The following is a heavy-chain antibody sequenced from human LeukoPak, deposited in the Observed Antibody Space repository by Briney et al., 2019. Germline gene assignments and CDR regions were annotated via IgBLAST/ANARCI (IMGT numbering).Heavy chain of an antibody. J-gene: IGHJ4*01. D-gene: IGHD3-10*01. CDR3: ARTMVRPI. V-gene: IGHV4-59*01. Sequence: TSETLSLTCTVSGGSISSYYWSWIRQPPGKGLEWIGYIYYSGSTNYNPSLKSRVTISVDTSKNQFSLKLSSVTAADTAVYYCARTMVRPIWGHGTLVTVSS. CDR2: IYYSGST. CDR1: GGSISSYY.